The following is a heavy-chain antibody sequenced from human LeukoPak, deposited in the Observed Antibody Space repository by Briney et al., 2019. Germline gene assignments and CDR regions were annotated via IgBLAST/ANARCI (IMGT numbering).Heavy chain of an antibody. D-gene: IGHD7-27*01. J-gene: IGHJ4*02. CDR2: IRGSRSGL. CDR3: ARDDNWGFDY. CDR1: GFVFSDFS. Sequence: GGSLRPSCAASGFVFSDFSMNWVRQAPGKGLEWVANIRGSRSGLGSGNYYAGSVKGRFTISRDDAKNSLYLQMSSLRAEDTAFYYCARDDNWGFDYWGQGALVTVSS. V-gene: IGHV3-21*05.